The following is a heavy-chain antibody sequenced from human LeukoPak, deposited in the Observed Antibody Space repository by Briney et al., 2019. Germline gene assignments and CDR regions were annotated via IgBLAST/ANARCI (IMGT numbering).Heavy chain of an antibody. CDR1: GFTFDGYG. D-gene: IGHD2-15*01. CDR2: INWNGGST. CDR3: ASQNSRIDDAFDI. J-gene: IGHJ3*02. Sequence: GGSLRLSCAASGFTFDGYGMSWVRQAPGKGLEWVSGINWNGGSTGYADSVKGRFTISRDNAKNSLYLQMNSLRAEDTALYYCASQNSRIDDAFDIWGQGTMVTVSS. V-gene: IGHV3-20*04.